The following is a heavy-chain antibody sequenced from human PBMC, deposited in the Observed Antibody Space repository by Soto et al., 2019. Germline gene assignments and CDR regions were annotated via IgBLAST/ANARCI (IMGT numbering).Heavy chain of an antibody. CDR2: ISSNGGST. V-gene: IGHV3-64D*08. D-gene: IGHD3-10*01. CDR1: GFTFSSYA. J-gene: IGHJ6*02. CDR3: VTYYYGSGSFSYYYYGMDV. Sequence: PGGSLRLSCSASGFTFSSYAMHWVRQAPGKGLDYVSAISSNGGSTYYADSVKGRFTISRDNSKNTLYLQMSSLRAEDTAVYYCVTYYYGSGSFSYYYYGMDVWGQGTTVTVSS.